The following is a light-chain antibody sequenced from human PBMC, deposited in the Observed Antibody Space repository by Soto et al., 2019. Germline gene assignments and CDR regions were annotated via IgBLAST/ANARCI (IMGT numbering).Light chain of an antibody. V-gene: IGKV3-15*01. CDR2: GAY. CDR1: QSVSSN. CDR3: QQYNNWPPLT. Sequence: EIVMTQSPATLSVSPGERATLSCRASQSVSSNLAWYQQKPGQAPRLLIYGAYTRATGIPARFSGSGSGTEFTLPISSLQSEEFAVYYCQQYNNWPPLTFGGGTKVEIK. J-gene: IGKJ4*01.